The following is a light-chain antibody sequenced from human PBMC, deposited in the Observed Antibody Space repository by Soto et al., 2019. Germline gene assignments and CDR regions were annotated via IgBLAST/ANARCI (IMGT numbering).Light chain of an antibody. J-gene: IGKJ1*01. Sequence: DIVMTQSPAPLSVSPGERATLSCRASQSVSSNLAWYQQKPGQAPRILIFAASSRATGIPDKFSGSGSGTDCTLTISRLEPDDVAVYYCQHYGSPSWTFGQGTKVDI. V-gene: IGKV3-20*01. CDR3: QHYGSPSWT. CDR1: QSVSSN. CDR2: AAS.